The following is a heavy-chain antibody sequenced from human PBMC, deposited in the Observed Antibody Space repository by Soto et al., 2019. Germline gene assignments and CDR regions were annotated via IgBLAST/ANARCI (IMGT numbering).Heavy chain of an antibody. CDR3: AKGAAGPAYYYYYGIDV. Sequence: GGSLRLSCAASGFTFSSYGMHWVRQAPGKGLEWVAVISYDGSNKYYADSVKGRFTISRDNSKNTLYLQMNSLRAEDTAVYYCAKGAAGPAYYYYYGIDVWGQGTTVTVSS. CDR2: ISYDGSNK. J-gene: IGHJ6*02. D-gene: IGHD6-13*01. V-gene: IGHV3-30*18. CDR1: GFTFSSYG.